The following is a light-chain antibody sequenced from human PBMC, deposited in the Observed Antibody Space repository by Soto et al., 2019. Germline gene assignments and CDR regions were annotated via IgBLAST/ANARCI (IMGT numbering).Light chain of an antibody. CDR2: AAS. CDR1: QSISSW. CDR3: QQANSFPPT. J-gene: IGKJ5*01. V-gene: IGKV1-12*01. Sequence: DIPMTQSPATLSASVGDRVTITCRASQSISSWLAWYQQKPGKAPKLLIYAASSLQSGVPSRFSGSGSGTDFTLTISSLQPEDFATYYCQQANSFPPTFGQGTRLEIK.